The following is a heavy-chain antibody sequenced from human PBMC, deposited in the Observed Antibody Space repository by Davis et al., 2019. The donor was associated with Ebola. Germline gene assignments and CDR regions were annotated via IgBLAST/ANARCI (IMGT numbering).Heavy chain of an antibody. D-gene: IGHD3-22*01. CDR2: IHHSGST. V-gene: IGHV4-59*11. CDR3: ARDKPVVITTVEAFDL. J-gene: IGHJ3*01. Sequence: MPSETLSLTCTVSGGSINFHYWSWIRQPPGKGLEWIGYIHHSGSTKYNPSLESRVTISVDTSKNQISLSLTSVTAADSAIYYCARDKPVVITTVEAFDLWGQGTMVTVSS. CDR1: GGSINFHY.